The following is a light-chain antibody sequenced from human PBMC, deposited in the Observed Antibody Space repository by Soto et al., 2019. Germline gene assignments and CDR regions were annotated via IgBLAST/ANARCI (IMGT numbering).Light chain of an antibody. CDR2: AAS. Sequence: DIRMSKSPSSLFASVGDRVTITCRARQSISTYLNWYQQKPGKAPKLLICAASNLQSGVPSRFTGSGSGTDCALTISSLQPEDFATYYCQQTKNIPYTFGQRTKLEIK. CDR3: QQTKNIPYT. CDR1: QSISTY. V-gene: IGKV1-39*01. J-gene: IGKJ2*01.